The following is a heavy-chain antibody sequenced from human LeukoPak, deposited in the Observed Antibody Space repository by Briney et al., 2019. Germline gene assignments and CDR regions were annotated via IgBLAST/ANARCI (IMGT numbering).Heavy chain of an antibody. V-gene: IGHV4-59*01. CDR2: IYYSGST. CDR3: ARVGTLYYDILTGYYTDNWFDP. D-gene: IGHD3-9*01. CDR1: GGCISSFY. J-gene: IGHJ5*02. Sequence: PSETLSLTCTVSGGCISSFYWSWIRQPPGKGLEWIGYIYYSGSTNYNPSLKSRVTISVDTSKNQFSLKLSSVTAADTAVYYCARVGTLYYDILTGYYTDNWFDPWGQGTLVTVSS.